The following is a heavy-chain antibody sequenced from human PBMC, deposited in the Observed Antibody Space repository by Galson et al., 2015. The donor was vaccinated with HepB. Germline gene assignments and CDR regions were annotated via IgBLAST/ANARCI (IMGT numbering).Heavy chain of an antibody. CDR3: AKATSRGWELFGALDY. V-gene: IGHV3-30*18. J-gene: IGHJ4*02. CDR2: ISYDGSNK. D-gene: IGHD1-26*01. Sequence: SLRLSCAASGFTFSSYGMHWVRQAPGKGLEWVAVISYDGSNKYYADSVKGRFTISRDNSKNTLYLQMNSLRAEDTAVYYCAKATSRGWELFGALDYWGQGTLVTVSS. CDR1: GFTFSSYG.